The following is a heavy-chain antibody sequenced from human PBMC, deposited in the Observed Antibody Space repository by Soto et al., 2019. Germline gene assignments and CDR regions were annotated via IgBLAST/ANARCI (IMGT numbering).Heavy chain of an antibody. J-gene: IGHJ4*02. CDR1: GGTFSSYT. CDR3: ARKEYYYGSGTFVDY. V-gene: IGHV1-69*02. Sequence: QVQLVQSGAEVKKPGCSVKVSCKASGGTFSSYTISWVRQAHGQGLEWMGRIIPILGIENYAKKFQGRVTITVYNATSTAYIGRSSPRSVDTAVDYCARKEYYYGSGTFVDYWGQGTLVTVSS. CDR2: IIPILGIE. D-gene: IGHD3-10*01.